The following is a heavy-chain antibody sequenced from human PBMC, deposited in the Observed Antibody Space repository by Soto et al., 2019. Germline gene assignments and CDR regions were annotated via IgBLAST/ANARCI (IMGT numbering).Heavy chain of an antibody. J-gene: IGHJ4*02. CDR2: IYYSGST. V-gene: IGHV4-39*01. CDR1: GGSISSSSYY. CDR3: ARHRIGYCSSTSCPEIYYFDY. Sequence: QLQLQESGPGLVKPSETLSLTCTVSGGSISSSSYYWGWIRQPPGKGLEWIGSIYYSGSTYYNPSLKSRVTISVDTSNNQFSLKLSSVTAADTAVYYCARHRIGYCSSTSCPEIYYFDYWGQGTLVTVSS. D-gene: IGHD2-2*01.